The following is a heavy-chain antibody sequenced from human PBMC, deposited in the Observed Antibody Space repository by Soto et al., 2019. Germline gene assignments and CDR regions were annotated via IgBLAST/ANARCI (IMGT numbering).Heavy chain of an antibody. V-gene: IGHV3-23*01. Sequence: GGSLRLSCAASGFTFSSYAMSWVRQAPGKGLEWVSAISGSGGSTYYADSVKGRFTISRDNSKNTLYLQMNSLRAEDTAVYYCANDREYSSSSGYFQHWGQGTLVTVSS. J-gene: IGHJ1*01. CDR2: ISGSGGST. D-gene: IGHD6-6*01. CDR3: ANDREYSSSSGYFQH. CDR1: GFTFSSYA.